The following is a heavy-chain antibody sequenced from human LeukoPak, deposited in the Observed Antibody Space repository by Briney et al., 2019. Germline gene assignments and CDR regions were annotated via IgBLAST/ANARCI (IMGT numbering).Heavy chain of an antibody. CDR3: ARGRWQSSSWHHAFDI. V-gene: IGHV4-4*02. CDR2: IYHSGST. D-gene: IGHD6-13*01. CDR1: GGSISSSNW. Sequence: SGTLSLTCAVSGGSISSSNWWSWVRQPPGKGLEWIGEIYHSGSTNYNPSLKSRVTISVDKSKNQFSLKLSSVTAADTAVYYCARGRWQSSSWHHAFDIWGQGTMVTVSS. J-gene: IGHJ3*02.